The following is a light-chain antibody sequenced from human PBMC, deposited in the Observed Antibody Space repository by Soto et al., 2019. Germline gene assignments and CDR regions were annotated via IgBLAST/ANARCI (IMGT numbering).Light chain of an antibody. CDR2: EVR. CDR1: MRDVGAYNL. CDR3: SAYNARSTLV. Sequence: QSALTQPASVSGSAGQSITISCSGTMRDVGAYNLVSWYQQHPGTAPKLIIYEVRNRPSGISSRFSGSRSGNTASLTISGLQPEEEGDYYCSAYNARSTLVFGGGTKVTV. V-gene: IGLV2-14*01. J-gene: IGLJ3*02.